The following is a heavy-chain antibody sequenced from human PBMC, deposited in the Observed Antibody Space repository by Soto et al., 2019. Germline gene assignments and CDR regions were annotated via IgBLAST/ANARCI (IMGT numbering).Heavy chain of an antibody. V-gene: IGHV1-69*13. CDR2: IIPIFGTA. CDR1: GGTFSSYA. CDR3: ARDKIGLMDV. J-gene: IGHJ6*02. Sequence: ALVKVSCKASGGTFSSYAISWVRQAPGQGLEWMGGIIPIFGTANYAQKFQGRVTITADESTSTAYMELSSLRSEDTAVYYCARDKIGLMDVWGQGTTVTVSS.